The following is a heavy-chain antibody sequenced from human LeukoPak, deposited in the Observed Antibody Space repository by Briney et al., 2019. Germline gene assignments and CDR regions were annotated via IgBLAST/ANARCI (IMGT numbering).Heavy chain of an antibody. V-gene: IGHV3-7*03. CDR2: INQDGSEK. CDR3: TKDRASSWWYFDL. Sequence: GGSLRLSCAASGFTFSRFWLSWVRQPPGKGLEWLANINQDGSEKYFMDSVKGRFTISRDNAKNSLYLQMNSLTTEDTAVYYCTKDRASSWWYFDLWGRGTLVTVSS. D-gene: IGHD1-26*01. J-gene: IGHJ2*01. CDR1: GFTFSRFW.